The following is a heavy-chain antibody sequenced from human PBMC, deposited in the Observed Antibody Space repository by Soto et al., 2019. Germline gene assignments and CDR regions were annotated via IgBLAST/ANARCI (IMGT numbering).Heavy chain of an antibody. Sequence: GGSLRLSCATSGFPFSRYGCHWVRQAPGKGLEWVAGIWFDGSKKYYGDSVKGRCTISRDNSKNTVNLQMSSLRGDDTGLYFSARDPFYFDTSGYSDSWGQGTLVTVSS. CDR1: GFPFSRYG. J-gene: IGHJ4*02. V-gene: IGHV3-33*01. D-gene: IGHD3-22*01. CDR3: ARDPFYFDTSGYSDS. CDR2: IWFDGSKK.